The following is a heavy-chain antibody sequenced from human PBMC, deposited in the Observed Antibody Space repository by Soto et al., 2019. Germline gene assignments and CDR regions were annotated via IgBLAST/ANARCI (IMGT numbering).Heavy chain of an antibody. CDR1: GGSISSYY. CDR3: ARASTVRGVIVDY. J-gene: IGHJ4*02. CDR2: IYYSGTT. V-gene: IGHV4-59*01. D-gene: IGHD3-10*01. Sequence: QVQLQESGPGLVKPSETLSLTCTVSGGSISSYYWSWILQPPGKGLAWIGYIYYSGTTNYNPSLRSRVNIPVDTSKNQFSLKLSSVTAADTAVYYCARASTVRGVIVDYWGQGTLVTVSS.